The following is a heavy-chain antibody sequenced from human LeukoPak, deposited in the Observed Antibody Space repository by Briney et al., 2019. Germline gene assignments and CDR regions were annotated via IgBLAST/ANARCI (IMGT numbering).Heavy chain of an antibody. V-gene: IGHV4-39*02. CDR3: ARDKGGTFLDYYYGMDV. CDR2: IYSSGST. D-gene: IGHD2-15*01. CDR1: GGSVSSSSYC. J-gene: IGHJ6*02. Sequence: SETLSLTCTVSGGSVSSSSYCWGWIRQAPGKGLRWIGSIYSSGSTYYNPSLKSRVIISVDTSKNRFSLKLTSVTAADTAVYYCARDKGGTFLDYYYGMDVWGQGTTVTVSS.